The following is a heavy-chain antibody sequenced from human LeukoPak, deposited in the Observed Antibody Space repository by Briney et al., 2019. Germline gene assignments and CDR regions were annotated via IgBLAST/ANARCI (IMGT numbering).Heavy chain of an antibody. CDR3: ARGPSNWNYVYWFDP. J-gene: IGHJ5*02. Sequence: ASVKVSCKASGYTFTSYYMHWVRQAPGQGLEWMGIINPSGGSTSYAQKFQGRVTMTRDTSTSTVYMELSSLRSEDTAVYYCARGPSNWNYVYWFDPWGQGTLVTVSS. CDR1: GYTFTSYY. CDR2: INPSGGST. D-gene: IGHD1-7*01. V-gene: IGHV1-46*01.